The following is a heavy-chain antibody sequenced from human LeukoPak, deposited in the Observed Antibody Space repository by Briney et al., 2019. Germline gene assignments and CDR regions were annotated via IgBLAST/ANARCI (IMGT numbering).Heavy chain of an antibody. J-gene: IGHJ3*02. V-gene: IGHV3-66*01. CDR3: ARYCSGGSCYSDAFDI. D-gene: IGHD2-15*01. CDR1: GFTVSSNY. CDR2: IYSGGST. Sequence: QPGGSLRLSCAASGFTVSSNYMSWVRQAPGKGLEWVSVIYSGGSTYYADSVKGRFTISRDNSKNTLYLQMNSLRAEDTAVYYCARYCSGGSCYSDAFDIWGQGTMVTVSS.